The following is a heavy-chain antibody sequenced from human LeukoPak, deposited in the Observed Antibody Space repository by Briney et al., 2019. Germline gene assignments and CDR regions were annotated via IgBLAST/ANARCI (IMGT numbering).Heavy chain of an antibody. D-gene: IGHD6-25*01. Sequence: GESLKISCKASGYNLTTYWIGWVRQMPGKGLEYMGIIYPRDSQIRYSPSFQGQVTISADKSISTAYLQWTSLKASDTAIYYCARHTKRPQAGWFDPWGQGTLVTVSS. J-gene: IGHJ5*02. CDR1: GYNLTTYW. CDR3: ARHTKRPQAGWFDP. V-gene: IGHV5-51*01. CDR2: IYPRDSQI.